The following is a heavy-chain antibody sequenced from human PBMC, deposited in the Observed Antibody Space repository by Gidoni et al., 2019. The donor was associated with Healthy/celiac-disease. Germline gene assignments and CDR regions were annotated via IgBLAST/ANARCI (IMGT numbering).Heavy chain of an antibody. Sequence: QVQLQESGPGLVKPSEPLSLTCTVSGGSISSYYWSCIRQPAGKGLEWIGRIYTSGSTNYNPSLKSRVTMSVDTSKNQFSLKLSSVTAADTAVYYCARDSGPGYSSGWYRGGFDYWGQGTLVTVSS. CDR1: GGSISSYY. V-gene: IGHV4-4*07. CDR3: ARDSGPGYSSGWYRGGFDY. J-gene: IGHJ4*02. D-gene: IGHD6-19*01. CDR2: IYTSGST.